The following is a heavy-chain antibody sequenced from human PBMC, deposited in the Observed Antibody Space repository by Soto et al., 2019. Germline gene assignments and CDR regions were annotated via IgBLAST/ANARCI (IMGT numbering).Heavy chain of an antibody. Sequence: QITLKESGPTLVKPTQTLTLNCTFSGFSLSTSGVGVGWSREPPGKALEWLGLIYWDDDKRYSPSLKSRLTITKDTSKNQVVLTMTNMDPVDTATYYCARLDPANNWLDPWGQGTLVTVSS. CDR2: IYWDDDK. D-gene: IGHD2-2*03. J-gene: IGHJ5*02. V-gene: IGHV2-5*02. CDR1: GFSLSTSGVG. CDR3: ARLDPANNWLDP.